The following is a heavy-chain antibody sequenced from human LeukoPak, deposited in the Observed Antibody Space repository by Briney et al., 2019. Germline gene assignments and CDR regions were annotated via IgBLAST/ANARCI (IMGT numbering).Heavy chain of an antibody. V-gene: IGHV3-53*01. Sequence: PGGSLTLSCAASRFTVSNNYMSWARQAPGKGLEGVSIIKSGGDTYYAHSLKGRFTISRDNSKNTMSLQMNSLRADDTAVYYCVSHSDSLTSYCFDYWGQGTLVTVSS. CDR1: RFTVSNNY. J-gene: IGHJ4*02. CDR3: VSHSDSLTSYCFDY. CDR2: IKSGGDT. D-gene: IGHD3-9*01.